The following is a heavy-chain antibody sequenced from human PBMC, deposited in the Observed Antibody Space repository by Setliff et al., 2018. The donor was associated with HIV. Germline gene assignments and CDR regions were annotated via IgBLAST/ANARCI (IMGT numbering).Heavy chain of an antibody. Sequence: ASVKVSCKASGYTFNNYGISWVRQAPGQGLEWMGWINTHSGYTNYAQNVQGRVTVAMDTSTSTAYMELRSLKSGDTAVYYCARGKTWLRFLDYWGQGTLVTVSS. CDR1: GYTFNNYG. D-gene: IGHD5-12*01. CDR2: INTHSGYT. V-gene: IGHV1-18*01. CDR3: ARGKTWLRFLDY. J-gene: IGHJ4*02.